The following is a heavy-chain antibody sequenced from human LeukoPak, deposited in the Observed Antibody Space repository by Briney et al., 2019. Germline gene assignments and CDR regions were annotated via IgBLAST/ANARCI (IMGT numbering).Heavy chain of an antibody. CDR2: IYTSGST. CDR3: ARLGGWFDP. Sequence: SETLSLTCTVSGGSISSYYWSWIQQPPGKGLEWIGYIYTSGSTNYNPSLKSRVTISVDTSKNQFSLKLSSVTAADTAVYYCARLGGWFDPWAQGTLVSVSS. J-gene: IGHJ5*02. CDR1: GGSISSYY. V-gene: IGHV4-4*09.